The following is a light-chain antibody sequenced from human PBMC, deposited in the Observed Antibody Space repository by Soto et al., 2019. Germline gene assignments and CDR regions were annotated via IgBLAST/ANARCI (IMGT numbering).Light chain of an antibody. Sequence: DISGTKAPTTLSESRRVGETITCRARQSSSRWLAWYQQKPGKAPMLLIFAACCLERGAPSRFGGSGSETEFTLTISRRQSDDFATYFGQEYSSHRTFGQGTKVDIK. V-gene: IGKV1-5*01. CDR2: AAC. CDR3: QEYSSHRT. CDR1: QSSSRW. J-gene: IGKJ1*01.